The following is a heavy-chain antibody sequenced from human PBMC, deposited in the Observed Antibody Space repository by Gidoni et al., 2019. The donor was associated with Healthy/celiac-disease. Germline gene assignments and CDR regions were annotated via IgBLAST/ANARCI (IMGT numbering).Heavy chain of an antibody. CDR3: ARAPYDYVWGSYRYTERAQEFDY. Sequence: VQLVQSGAEVKKPGESLKISCKGSGYSFTSYWIGWVRQMPGKGLEWMGIIYPGDSDTRYSPSFQGQVTISADKSISTAYQQWSSLKASDTAMYYCARAPYDYVWGSYRYTERAQEFDYWGQGTLVTVSS. V-gene: IGHV5-51*03. CDR1: GYSFTSYW. J-gene: IGHJ4*02. CDR2: IYPGDSDT. D-gene: IGHD3-16*02.